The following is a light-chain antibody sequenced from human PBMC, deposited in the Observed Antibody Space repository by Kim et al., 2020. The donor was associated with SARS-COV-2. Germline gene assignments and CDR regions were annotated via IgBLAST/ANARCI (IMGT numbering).Light chain of an antibody. V-gene: IGKV3-11*01. CDR2: DAS. CDR1: QSVSSY. J-gene: IGKJ5*01. CDR3: QQRSNWPLIA. Sequence: EIVLPQTPATLSLSPGERATLPCRASQSVSSYLAWYQQKPGQAPRLLIYDASNRATGIPARFSGSGSGTDFTLTISSLGPEDFAVYYCQQRSNWPLIAFGQGTRLEIK.